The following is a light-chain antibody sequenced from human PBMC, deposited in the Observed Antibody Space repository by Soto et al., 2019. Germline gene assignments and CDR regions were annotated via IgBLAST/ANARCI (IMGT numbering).Light chain of an antibody. CDR3: AAWDNSRSGRV. J-gene: IGLJ3*02. CDR2: DDN. CDR1: SSNIGGNH. Sequence: QSVLTQAPSASGTPGQRVTISCSGSSSNIGGNHVYWYQQVPGTAPKLLVFDDNQRPSGVPDRFSASKSGTSAFLAISGLRSEDEADYYCAAWDNSRSGRVFGGGTKVTVL. V-gene: IGLV1-47*02.